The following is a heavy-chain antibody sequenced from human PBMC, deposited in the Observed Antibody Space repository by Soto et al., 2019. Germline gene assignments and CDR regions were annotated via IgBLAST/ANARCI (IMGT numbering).Heavy chain of an antibody. CDR3: AHRGYCSGGSCYQSGAFDI. D-gene: IGHD2-15*01. J-gene: IGHJ3*02. V-gene: IGHV2-5*01. CDR1: GFSLSTSGVG. CDR2: IYWNDDT. Sequence: SGPTLVKPTQTLTLTCTVSGFSLSTSGVGVGWIRQPPGKALEWLALIYWNDDTRYSPSLKSRLTITKATSKNQVVLTMTNMDPVDTATYYCAHRGYCSGGSCYQSGAFDIWGQGTMVTVSS.